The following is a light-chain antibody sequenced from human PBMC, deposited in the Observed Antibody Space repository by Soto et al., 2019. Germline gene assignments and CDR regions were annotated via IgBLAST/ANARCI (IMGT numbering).Light chain of an antibody. CDR3: CSYAGRNSWV. J-gene: IGLJ3*02. CDR1: SGDIGSYNL. Sequence: QSALTQPASVSGSPGQSITISCTGTSGDIGSYNLLFWYQQHAGKAPKLMIYEDTKRPSGVSDRFSASKSGTTASLTISGLEAEDEGDYYCCSYAGRNSWVFGGGTKLTVL. CDR2: EDT. V-gene: IGLV2-23*01.